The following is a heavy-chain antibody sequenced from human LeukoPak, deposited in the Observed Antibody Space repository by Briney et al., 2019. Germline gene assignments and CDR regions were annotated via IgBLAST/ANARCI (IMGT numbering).Heavy chain of an antibody. J-gene: IGHJ3*02. V-gene: IGHV3-30*18. CDR3: AKDWAVAATRRAPLDI. Sequence: QPGGSLRLSCAASGFTFSSYGMHWVRQAPGKGLEWVAVISYDGSNKYYADSVKGRFTISRDNSKNTLYLQMNSLRAEDTAVYYCAKDWAVAATRRAPLDIWGQGAMVTVSS. CDR2: ISYDGSNK. CDR1: GFTFSSYG. D-gene: IGHD2-15*01.